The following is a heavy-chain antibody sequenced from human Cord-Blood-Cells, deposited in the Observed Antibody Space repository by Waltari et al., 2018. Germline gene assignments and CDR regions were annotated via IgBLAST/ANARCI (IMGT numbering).Heavy chain of an antibody. V-gene: IGHV4-39*01. Sequence: QLQLQESGPGLVKPSETLSLTCTVSGGSISSSSYYWGWLRQPPGKGLEWIGSIYYSGSTYYNPSRKSRVTISVDTSKNQFSLKLSSVTAADTAVYYCARIPYLSSGYYYYYYYGMDVWGQGTTVTVSS. CDR1: GGSISSSSYY. CDR3: ARIPYLSSGYYYYYYYGMDV. J-gene: IGHJ6*02. D-gene: IGHD3-22*01. CDR2: IYYSGST.